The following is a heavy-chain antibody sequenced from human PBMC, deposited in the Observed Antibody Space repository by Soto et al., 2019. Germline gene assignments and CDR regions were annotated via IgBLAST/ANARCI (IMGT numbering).Heavy chain of an antibody. CDR2: IKSKADGGTT. V-gene: IGHV3-15*01. Sequence: LRLSCAASGFTFSNAWMTWVRQAPGRGLEWVGRIKSKADGGTTDYAAPVKGRFIISRDDSESTLYLRMDNLKTDDTAVYYCATPLYDIWSGYSGALDHWGQGIQVTVSS. D-gene: IGHD3-3*01. J-gene: IGHJ4*02. CDR1: GFTFSNAW. CDR3: ATPLYDIWSGYSGALDH.